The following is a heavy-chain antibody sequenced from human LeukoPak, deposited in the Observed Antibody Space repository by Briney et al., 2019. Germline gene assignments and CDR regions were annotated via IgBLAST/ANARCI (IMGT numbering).Heavy chain of an antibody. D-gene: IGHD2-21*01. CDR3: AKFLPTHIVVANYYFDY. CDR2: ISGSGGST. J-gene: IGHJ4*02. V-gene: IGHV3-23*01. Sequence: GGSLRLXCAASGFTFSSYAMSWVRLAPGKGLESVSAISGSGGSTYYADSVKGRFTISRDNSKNTLYLQMNSLRAEDTAVYYCAKFLPTHIVVANYYFDYWGQGTLVTVSS. CDR1: GFTFSSYA.